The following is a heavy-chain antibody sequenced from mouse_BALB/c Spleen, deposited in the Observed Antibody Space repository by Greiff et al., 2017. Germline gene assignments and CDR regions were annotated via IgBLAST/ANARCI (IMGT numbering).Heavy chain of an antibody. CDR1: GYTFTSYW. CDR3: AREGDYDGGVFDY. CDR2: INPSNGRT. V-gene: IGHV1S81*02. D-gene: IGHD2-4*01. J-gene: IGHJ2*01. Sequence: QVQLKQPGAELVKPGASVKLSCKASGYTFTSYWMHWVKQRPGQGLEWIGEINPSNGRTNYNEKFKSKATLTVDKSSSTAYMQLSSLTSEDSAVYYCAREGDYDGGVFDYWGQGTTLTVSS.